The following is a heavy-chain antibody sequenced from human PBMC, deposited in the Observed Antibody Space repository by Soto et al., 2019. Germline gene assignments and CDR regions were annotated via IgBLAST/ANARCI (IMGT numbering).Heavy chain of an antibody. CDR1: GGSISSGGYY. V-gene: IGHV4-31*03. J-gene: IGHJ4*02. D-gene: IGHD2-15*01. CDR2: IYYSGST. CDR3: ASLGYCSGGSCYPRYYFDY. Sequence: LSLTCTVSGGSISSGGYYWSWIRQHPGKGLEWIGYIYYSGSTYYNLSLKSRVTISVDTSKNQFSLKLSSVTAADTAVYYCASLGYCSGGSCYPRYYFDYWGQGTLVTVSS.